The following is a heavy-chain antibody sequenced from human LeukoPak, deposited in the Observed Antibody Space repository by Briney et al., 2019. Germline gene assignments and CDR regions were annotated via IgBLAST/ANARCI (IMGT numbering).Heavy chain of an antibody. Sequence: PGESLKISCKASGYNFPKYWIGWVRQMPGKGLEWMGIIYSGDSDTRYSPSFQGQVTFSADKSISTAYLQWSSLKASDTAIYYCARRGRDGYNTYYFDYWGQGTLVTVSS. CDR2: IYSGDSDT. CDR1: GYNFPKYW. V-gene: IGHV5-51*01. J-gene: IGHJ4*02. CDR3: ARRGRDGYNTYYFDY. D-gene: IGHD5-24*01.